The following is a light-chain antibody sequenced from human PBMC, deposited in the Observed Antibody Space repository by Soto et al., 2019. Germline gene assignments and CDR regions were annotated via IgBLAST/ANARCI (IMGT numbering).Light chain of an antibody. Sequence: VLTQSPGTLSLSPGEGATLSCRASQRVASDLAWYLQKPGQPPRLLIYDASIRATGIPDRISGSGSERDFTLTISRLEPVYAAVYYCQQYLNSPRTCGQGTKLEIK. CDR3: QQYLNSPRT. J-gene: IGKJ1*01. CDR1: QRVASD. V-gene: IGKV3-20*01. CDR2: DAS.